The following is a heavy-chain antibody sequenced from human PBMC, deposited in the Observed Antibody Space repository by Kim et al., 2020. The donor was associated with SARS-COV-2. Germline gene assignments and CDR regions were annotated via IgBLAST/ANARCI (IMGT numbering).Heavy chain of an antibody. V-gene: IGHV3-9*01. CDR1: GFTFDDYA. D-gene: IGHD1-20*01. Sequence: GGSLRLSCAASGFTFDDYAMHWVRQAPGKGLEWVSGISWNSGSIGYADSVKGRFTISRDNAKNSLYLQMNSLRAEDTALYYCAKVGYNWNGVDYWGQGTLVTVSS. CDR2: ISWNSGSI. CDR3: AKVGYNWNGVDY. J-gene: IGHJ4*02.